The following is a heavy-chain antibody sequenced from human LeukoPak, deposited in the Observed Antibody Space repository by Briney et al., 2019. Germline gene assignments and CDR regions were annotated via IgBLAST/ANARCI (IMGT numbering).Heavy chain of an antibody. V-gene: IGHV1-18*01. D-gene: IGHD6-19*01. CDR3: ARDASVAGPAYNRFDP. Sequence: ASVKVSCKASGYTFTSYGITWVRQAPGQGLEWMGWISAYTGNTNYAQKLQGRVTMTTDTSTSTAYMELRSLRSDDTAVYYCARDASVAGPAYNRFDPWGQGTLVTVSS. CDR2: ISAYTGNT. CDR1: GYTFTSYG. J-gene: IGHJ5*02.